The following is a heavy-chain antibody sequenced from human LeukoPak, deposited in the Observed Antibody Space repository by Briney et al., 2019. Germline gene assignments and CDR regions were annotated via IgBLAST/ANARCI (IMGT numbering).Heavy chain of an antibody. J-gene: IGHJ4*02. CDR1: GFTFSSYD. D-gene: IGHD1-26*01. CDR2: MGTAGDT. Sequence: GGSLRLSCAASGFTFSSYDVHWVRQATGRGLEWVSDMGTAGDTYYAGSVKGRFTISREDAKNSFYLQMNSLRAGDTAVYYCAALGGSIYWGQGTVVTVSS. CDR3: AALGGSIY. V-gene: IGHV3-13*01.